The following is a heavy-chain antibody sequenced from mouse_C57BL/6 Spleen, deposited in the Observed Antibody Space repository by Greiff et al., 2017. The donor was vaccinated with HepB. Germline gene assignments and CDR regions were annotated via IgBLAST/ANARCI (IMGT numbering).Heavy chain of an antibody. D-gene: IGHD1-1*01. J-gene: IGHJ1*03. CDR1: GFTFSSYG. V-gene: IGHV5-6*01. Sequence: EVKVVESGGDLVKPGGSLKLSCAASGFTFSSYGMSWVRQTPDKRLEWVATISSGGSYTYYPDSVKGRFTISRDNAKNTLYLQMSSLKSEDTAMYYWARHGFYYGSSPYWYFDVWGTGTTVTVSS. CDR3: ARHGFYYGSSPYWYFDV. CDR2: ISSGGSYT.